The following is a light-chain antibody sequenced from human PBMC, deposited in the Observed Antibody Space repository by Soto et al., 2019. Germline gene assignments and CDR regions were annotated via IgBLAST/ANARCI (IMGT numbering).Light chain of an antibody. Sequence: QSVLTQSPSVSGAPGQRVTLSCTGSSSNIGAGYDVHWYQQLPGAAPKLLIYDNNNRPSGVPDRFSGSKSGASASLAITGLQAEDEADYYCGTWDTSLSAYAFGPGTKVTVL. V-gene: IGLV1-40*01. CDR3: GTWDTSLSAYA. CDR2: DNN. CDR1: SSNIGAGYD. J-gene: IGLJ1*01.